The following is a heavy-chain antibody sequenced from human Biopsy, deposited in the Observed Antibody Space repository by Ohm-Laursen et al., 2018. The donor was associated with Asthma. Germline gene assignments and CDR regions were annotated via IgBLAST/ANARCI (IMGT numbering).Heavy chain of an antibody. CDR2: ISYDGGNK. D-gene: IGHD4-23*01. CDR3: ARTHERWTSIQDDALDI. V-gene: IGHV3-30*03. CDR1: GFTFSIYD. Sequence: SLRLSCAASGFTFSIYDIHWARQAPGKGLEWVAVISYDGGNKFYGDSVKGRFTLSRDNSRNTLYLQMNSLRVEDTAIYYCARTHERWTSIQDDALDIWGQGTMVSVSS. J-gene: IGHJ3*02.